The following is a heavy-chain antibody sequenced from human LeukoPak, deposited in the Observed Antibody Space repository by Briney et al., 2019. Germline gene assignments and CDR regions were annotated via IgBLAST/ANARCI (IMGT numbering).Heavy chain of an antibody. CDR1: GFTFNDYA. D-gene: IGHD6-13*01. CDR3: AKDSLEAAGNFDY. J-gene: IGHJ4*02. V-gene: IGHV3-43*02. CDR2: ISGDGDSA. Sequence: GGSLRLSFAASGFTFNDYAMHWVRQAPGKGLEWVTLISGDGDSAYYADSVKGRFTISRDNGKNSLYLQMNSLRTEDTALYYCAKDSLEAAGNFDYWGQGTLVTVSS.